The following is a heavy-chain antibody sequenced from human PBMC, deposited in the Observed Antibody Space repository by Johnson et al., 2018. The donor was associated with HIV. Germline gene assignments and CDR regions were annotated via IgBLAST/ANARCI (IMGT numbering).Heavy chain of an antibody. D-gene: IGHD6-19*01. Sequence: QVQPVESGGGLVQPGRSLRLSCSASGFTFSSYAMHWVRQAPGKVLEWVAVISYDGRNKFYGDFVKRRFSISRDNSKNTLYLQMNSLRAEDTAVYYCAKDVHSSGWYAFDIWGQGTMVTVSS. CDR1: GFTFSSYA. CDR2: ISYDGRNK. V-gene: IGHV3-30*04. CDR3: AKDVHSSGWYAFDI. J-gene: IGHJ3*02.